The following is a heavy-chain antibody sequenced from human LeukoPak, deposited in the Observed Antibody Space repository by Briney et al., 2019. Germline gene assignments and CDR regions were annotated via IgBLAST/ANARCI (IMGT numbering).Heavy chain of an antibody. CDR3: AKDQGHDYAPFGSATQVY. D-gene: IGHD4/OR15-4a*01. Sequence: PGGSLRLSCAASGFTFSSYAMSWVRQAPGKGLEWVSSISGYGADTYYAESVKGRFTMSRDPSKNTLNLQLSNLRAEDTAVYYCAKDQGHDYAPFGSATQVYWGQGTLVAVSS. CDR1: GFTFSSYA. CDR2: ISGYGADT. J-gene: IGHJ4*02. V-gene: IGHV3-23*01.